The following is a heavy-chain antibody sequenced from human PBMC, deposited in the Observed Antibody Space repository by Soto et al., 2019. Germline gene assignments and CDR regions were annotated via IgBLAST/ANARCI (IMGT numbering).Heavy chain of an antibody. J-gene: IGHJ4*02. CDR2: ITSDGSDT. Sequence: EVQLVESGRGLVQPGGSLRLSCAASGFTFSSYWMHWVRQAPGKGLVWVSRITSDGSDTTYADSVKGRFTISRDNAKNTLLLQLNSLRAEDTAVYYCARDKVPFYGPGSFAYWGQGTLVTVSS. CDR1: GFTFSSYW. D-gene: IGHD3-10*01. CDR3: ARDKVPFYGPGSFAY. V-gene: IGHV3-74*01.